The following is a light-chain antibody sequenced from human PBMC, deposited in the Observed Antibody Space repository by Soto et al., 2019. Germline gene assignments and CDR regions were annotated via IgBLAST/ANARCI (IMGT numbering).Light chain of an antibody. V-gene: IGLV2-11*01. Sequence: QSALTQPHSVSGSPGQSVTISCTGTSSDVGDFNRVSWYQQHPGKAPKLMIYDVRERPSGVPDRFSGSKSGNTASLTISGLQAEDEADYYCCSFAGTYVFGSGTQLTVL. CDR2: DVR. J-gene: IGLJ7*01. CDR1: SSDVGDFNR. CDR3: CSFAGTYV.